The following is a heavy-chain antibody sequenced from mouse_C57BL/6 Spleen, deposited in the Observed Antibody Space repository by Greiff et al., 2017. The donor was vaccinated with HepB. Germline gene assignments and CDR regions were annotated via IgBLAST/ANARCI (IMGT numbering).Heavy chain of an antibody. CDR2: ISSGSSTI. CDR1: GFTFSDYG. Sequence: EVKLMESGGGLVKPGGSLKLSCAASGFTFSDYGMHWVRQAPEKGLEWVAYISSGSSTIYYADTVKGRFTSSRDNAKNTLFLQMTSLRSEDTAMYYCARNSSFAYWGQGTLVTVSA. CDR3: ARNSSFAY. J-gene: IGHJ3*01. V-gene: IGHV5-17*01. D-gene: IGHD3-1*01.